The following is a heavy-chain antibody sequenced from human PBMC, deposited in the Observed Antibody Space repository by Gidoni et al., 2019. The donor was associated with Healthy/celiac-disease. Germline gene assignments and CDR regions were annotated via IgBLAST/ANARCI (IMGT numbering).Heavy chain of an antibody. J-gene: IGHJ5*02. CDR1: GFTVSSNY. V-gene: IGHV3-66*01. Sequence: EVPLVYSGGGLVQPGLSLRLPCAASGFTVSSNYMSWVRQAPGKGLEWVSVIYSGGRTYYADYVKGRCTISRDNSKNKLDLQMNRLRAEDTAVYYCARDHTPGDYYWFDPWGQGTLVTGSS. CDR3: ARDHTPGDYYWFDP. D-gene: IGHD4-17*01. CDR2: IYSGGRT.